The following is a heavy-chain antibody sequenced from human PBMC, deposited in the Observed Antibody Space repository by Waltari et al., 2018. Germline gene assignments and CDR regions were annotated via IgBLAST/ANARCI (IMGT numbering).Heavy chain of an antibody. CDR2: VWFDGSKE. V-gene: IGHV3-33*01. J-gene: IGHJ5*02. Sequence: QVQLVESGGGVVPPGRSLRPSCDSSGFLFHHSGMNWVRQAPGKGLEWVAVVWFDGSKEFYADSVKGRFIISRDDSNNIVYLQMNALRAEDTAVYHCVRDVDTSSHLNRFDPWGQGTLVTVSS. CDR3: VRDVDTSSHLNRFDP. CDR1: GFLFHHSG. D-gene: IGHD3-22*01.